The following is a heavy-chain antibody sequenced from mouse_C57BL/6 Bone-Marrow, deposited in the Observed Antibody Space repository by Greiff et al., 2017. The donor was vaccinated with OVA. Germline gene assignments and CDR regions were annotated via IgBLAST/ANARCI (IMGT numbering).Heavy chain of an antibody. CDR3: ARGWLLRPWFAY. Sequence: EVKLMESGPELVKPGASVKISCKASGYSFTGYYMNWVKQSPEKSLEWIGEINPSTGGTTYNQKFKAKATLTVDKSSSTAYMQLKSLTSEDSAVYYCARGWLLRPWFAYWGQGTLVTVSA. CDR2: INPSTGGT. J-gene: IGHJ3*01. D-gene: IGHD2-3*01. V-gene: IGHV1-42*01. CDR1: GYSFTGYY.